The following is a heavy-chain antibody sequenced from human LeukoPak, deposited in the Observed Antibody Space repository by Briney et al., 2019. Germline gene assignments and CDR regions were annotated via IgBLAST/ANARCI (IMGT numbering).Heavy chain of an antibody. V-gene: IGHV5-51*01. D-gene: IGHD1-26*01. CDR1: GYSFTSYW. Sequence: HGESLKISCKGSGYSFTSYWIGWVRQMPGKGLEWMGIIYPGDSDTRYSPSCQGQVTISADKSITTAYLQWSSLKASDTAMYYCARLDGSGSYPPYFDYWGQGTLVTVSS. CDR2: IYPGDSDT. CDR3: ARLDGSGSYPPYFDY. J-gene: IGHJ4*02.